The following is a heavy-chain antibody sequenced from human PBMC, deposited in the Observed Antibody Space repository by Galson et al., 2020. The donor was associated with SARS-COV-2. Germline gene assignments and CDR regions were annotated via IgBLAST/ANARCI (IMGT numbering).Heavy chain of an antibody. J-gene: IGHJ4*02. CDR2: IYYSGTT. D-gene: IGHD3-16*01. V-gene: IGHV4-39*01. CDR3: ARLYGSAFDY. CDR1: GGSITRSSYH. Sequence: SETLSLTCSVSGGSITRSSYHWAWIRQPPGKGLEWLGSIYYSGTTYYNPSLKSRVTISVDTSKNQFSLKLTSVTAADTTVYYCARLYGSAFDYWGQGTLVTVSS.